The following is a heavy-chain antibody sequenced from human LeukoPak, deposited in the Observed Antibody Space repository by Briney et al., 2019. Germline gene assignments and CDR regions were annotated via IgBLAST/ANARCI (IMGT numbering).Heavy chain of an antibody. CDR3: AKGWLQLEPLDPFDY. D-gene: IGHD5-24*01. CDR2: ISYDGSNK. J-gene: IGHJ4*02. V-gene: IGHV3-30*18. CDR1: GFTFSSYG. Sequence: GGSLRLSCAASGFTFSSYGMHWVRQAPGKGLEWVAVISYDGSNKYYADSVKGRFTISRDNSKNTLYLQMNSLRAEDTAVYYCAKGWLQLEPLDPFDYWGQGTLVTVSS.